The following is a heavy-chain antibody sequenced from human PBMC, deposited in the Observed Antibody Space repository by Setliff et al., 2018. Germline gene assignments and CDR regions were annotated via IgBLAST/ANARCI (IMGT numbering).Heavy chain of an antibody. CDR2: IINGGVSA. CDR3: ATSTITTYYFDY. J-gene: IGHJ4*01. V-gene: IGHV3-23*01. Sequence: GGSLRLSCVTSGFAFTSYDMTWVRQAPGKGLEWVASIINGGVSADYTDSVKGRFTISRDNSRNTLYLQMKSLRAEDTAIYYCATSTITTYYFDYWGHGTLVTVSS. D-gene: IGHD4-4*01. CDR1: GFAFTSYD.